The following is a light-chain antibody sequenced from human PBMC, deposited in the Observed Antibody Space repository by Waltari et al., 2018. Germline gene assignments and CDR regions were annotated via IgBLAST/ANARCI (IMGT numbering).Light chain of an antibody. Sequence: QSALTQPRPVSGSPGQSSPIPCAGTSGDCGATTYVSWYQHHPGKAPKVVIYDVARRPSGVPDRFTGSRSGNTASLTISGLQADDEADYYCCSYAGSYTWVFGGGTRLTVL. CDR3: CSYAGSYTWV. CDR2: DVA. J-gene: IGLJ3*02. V-gene: IGLV2-11*01. CDR1: SGDCGATTY.